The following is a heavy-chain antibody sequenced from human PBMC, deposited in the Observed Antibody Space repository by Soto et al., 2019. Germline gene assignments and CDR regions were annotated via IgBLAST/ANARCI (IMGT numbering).Heavy chain of an antibody. J-gene: IGHJ3*02. CDR1: GYPFTAYY. Sequence: ASVKVSCKASGYPFTAYYLHWVRQAPGQGLEWVGWINPNDGDTDYAQKFQGRVTMTRNTSISTAYMELSSLRSEDTAVYYCASPARNYDFWSGYSFDIWGQGTMVTVSS. CDR3: ASPARNYDFWSGYSFDI. D-gene: IGHD3-3*01. V-gene: IGHV1-2*02. CDR2: INPNDGDT.